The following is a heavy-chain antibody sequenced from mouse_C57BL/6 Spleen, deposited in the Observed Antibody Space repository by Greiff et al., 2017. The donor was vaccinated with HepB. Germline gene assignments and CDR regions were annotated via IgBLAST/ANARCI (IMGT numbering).Heavy chain of an antibody. CDR3: ARDSDYYGSSYDAMDY. Sequence: EVQLQQSGPGLVKPSQSLSLTCSVTGYSITSGYYWNWIRQFPGNNLEWMGYISYDGSNNYNPPLKNRISITRDTSKNQFFLKLNSVTTEDTATYYCARDSDYYGSSYDAMDYWGQGTSVTVSS. V-gene: IGHV3-6*01. CDR1: GYSITSGYY. D-gene: IGHD1-1*01. J-gene: IGHJ4*01. CDR2: ISYDGSN.